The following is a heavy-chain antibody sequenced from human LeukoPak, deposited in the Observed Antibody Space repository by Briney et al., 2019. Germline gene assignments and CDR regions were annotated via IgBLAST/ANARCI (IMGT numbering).Heavy chain of an antibody. Sequence: GGSLRLSCAASGFTFSSYSMNWVRQAPGKGLEWVSSISSSSSYIYYADSVKGRFTISRDNSKNTLYLQMNSLRAEDTAVYYCAKVAKSSPTVTTGPYYFDYWGQGTLVTVSS. D-gene: IGHD4-17*01. V-gene: IGHV3-21*04. J-gene: IGHJ4*02. CDR1: GFTFSSYS. CDR3: AKVAKSSPTVTTGPYYFDY. CDR2: ISSSSSYI.